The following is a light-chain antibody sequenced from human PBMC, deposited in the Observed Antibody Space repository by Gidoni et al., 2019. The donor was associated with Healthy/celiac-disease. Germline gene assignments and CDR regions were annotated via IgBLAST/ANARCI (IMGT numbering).Light chain of an antibody. CDR3: QQSYSTPPT. CDR1: QSISSY. J-gene: IGKJ1*01. V-gene: IGKV1-39*01. Sequence: DIQMTQSPSSLSASVGDRVTITCRASQSISSYLNWYQQKPGKAPKLLIYAASSFQSGVPSRFCCSGSGTDFTLTISSLQPEDFSTYYGQQSYSTPPTFGQGTKVEIK. CDR2: AAS.